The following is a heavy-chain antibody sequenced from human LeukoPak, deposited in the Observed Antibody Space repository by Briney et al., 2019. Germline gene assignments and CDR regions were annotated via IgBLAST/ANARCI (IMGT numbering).Heavy chain of an antibody. Sequence: SETLSLTCTVSGASITNHYWSWIRQPPGKGLEWIAYIFYSGTTYYNPSLKSRVTISIDTSKNQFSLELSSVTAADTAVYYCARPTGGNTNFDSWGQGSLVTVSS. V-gene: IGHV4-59*11. CDR1: GASITNHY. J-gene: IGHJ4*02. CDR3: ARPTGGNTNFDS. CDR2: IFYSGTT. D-gene: IGHD4-23*01.